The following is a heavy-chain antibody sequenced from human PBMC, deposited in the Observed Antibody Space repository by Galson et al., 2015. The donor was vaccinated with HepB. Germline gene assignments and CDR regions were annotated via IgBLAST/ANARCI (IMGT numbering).Heavy chain of an antibody. D-gene: IGHD3-10*01. J-gene: IGHJ4*02. CDR1: GYTFTGYY. V-gene: IGHV1-2*02. CDR2: INPNSGGT. CDR3: ARVHIYYGSGKYDY. Sequence: SVKVSCKASGYTFTGYYMHWVRQAPGQGLEWMGWINPNSGGTNYAQKFQGRVTMTRDTSISTAYMELSRLRSDDTAVYYCARVHIYYGSGKYDYWGQGTLVTVSS.